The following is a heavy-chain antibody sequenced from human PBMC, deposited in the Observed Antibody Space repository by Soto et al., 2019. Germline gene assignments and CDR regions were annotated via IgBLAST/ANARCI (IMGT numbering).Heavy chain of an antibody. CDR1: GGSFSGYY. V-gene: IGHV4-34*01. CDR3: AVEAYYYDSSGYYSIDY. CDR2: INHSGST. J-gene: IGHJ4*02. Sequence: QVQLQQWGAGLLKPSETLSLTCAVYGGSFSGYYWSWIRQPPGKGLEWIGEINHSGSTNYNPSLKSRVTISVDTSKNQFSLKLSSVTAADTAVYYCAVEAYYYDSSGYYSIDYWGQGTLVTVSS. D-gene: IGHD3-22*01.